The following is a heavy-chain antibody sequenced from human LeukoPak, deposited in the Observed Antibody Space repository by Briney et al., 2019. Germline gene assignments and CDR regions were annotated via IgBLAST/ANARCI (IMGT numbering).Heavy chain of an antibody. Sequence: SETLSLTCAVSGGSISSSNWWSWVRQPLGKGLEWIGEIYHSGSTNYNPSLKSRVTISVDTSKNQFSLKLGSVTAADTAVYYCARGSGLNMVRGVIIDYWGQGTLVTVSS. CDR1: GGSISSSNW. CDR2: IYHSGST. J-gene: IGHJ4*02. V-gene: IGHV4-4*02. CDR3: ARGSGLNMVRGVIIDY. D-gene: IGHD3-10*01.